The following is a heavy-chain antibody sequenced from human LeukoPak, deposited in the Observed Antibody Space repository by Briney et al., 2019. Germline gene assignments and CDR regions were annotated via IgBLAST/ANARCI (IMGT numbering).Heavy chain of an antibody. CDR3: ARDQWLAYYYHGMDV. CDR1: GFTFSSYA. V-gene: IGHV3-48*03. Sequence: PGRSLRLSCAASGFTFSSYAMNWVRQAPGKGLEWGSYITNNGTTIYYADSVKGRFTISRDNAENSLYLQMNSLRAEDTAIYYCARDQWLAYYYHGMDVWGQGTTVTVSS. D-gene: IGHD6-19*01. J-gene: IGHJ6*02. CDR2: ITNNGTTI.